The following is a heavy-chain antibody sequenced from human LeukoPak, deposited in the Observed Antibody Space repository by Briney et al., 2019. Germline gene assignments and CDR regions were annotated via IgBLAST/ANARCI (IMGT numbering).Heavy chain of an antibody. CDR3: ARSSSGWYYY. J-gene: IGHJ4*02. CDR2: ISYDGSNN. Sequence: GTSLRLSCAASGFTFSNYAIHWVRQAPGKGLEWVAVISYDGSNNNYADSVKGRFTISRDNSKNTLYLQMNSLRAEDTAVYYCARSSSGWYYYWGQGIMVTVSS. CDR1: GFTFSNYA. V-gene: IGHV3-30-3*01. D-gene: IGHD6-19*01.